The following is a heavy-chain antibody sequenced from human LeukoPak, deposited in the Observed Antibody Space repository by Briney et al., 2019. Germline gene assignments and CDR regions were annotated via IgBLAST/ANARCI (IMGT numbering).Heavy chain of an antibody. CDR1: GGSFSGYY. J-gene: IGHJ4*02. D-gene: IGHD3-22*01. CDR3: ASFSGYDSSGYRDY. Sequence: SETLSLTCAVYGGSFSGYYWSWIRQPPGKGLEGIGEINHSGSTNYNPSLKSRVTISVDTSKNQFSLKLSSVTAADTAVYYCASFSGYDSSGYRDYWGQGTLVTVSS. CDR2: INHSGST. V-gene: IGHV4-34*01.